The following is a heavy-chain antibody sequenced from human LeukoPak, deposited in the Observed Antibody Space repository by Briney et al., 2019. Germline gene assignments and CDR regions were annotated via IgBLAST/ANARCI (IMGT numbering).Heavy chain of an antibody. J-gene: IGHJ5*02. V-gene: IGHV3-21*01. CDR1: GFTFSSYS. D-gene: IGHD3-22*01. CDR2: ISSSSSYI. Sequence: TGGSLRLSCAASGFTFSSYSMNWVRQAPGKGLEWVSSISSSSSYIYYADSVKGRFTISRDNAKNSLYLQMNSLRAEDTAVYYCAKTPRSSGYNWFDPWGQGTLVTVSS. CDR3: AKTPRSSGYNWFDP.